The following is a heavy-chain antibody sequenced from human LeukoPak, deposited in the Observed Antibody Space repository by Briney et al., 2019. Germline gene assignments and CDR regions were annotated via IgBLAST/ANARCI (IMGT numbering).Heavy chain of an antibody. CDR1: GFTCSSYW. CDR2: INSDGSST. CDR3: ARVHSEYYYDSSGYYY. J-gene: IGHJ4*02. D-gene: IGHD3-22*01. V-gene: IGHV3-74*01. Sequence: GGSLRLSCAASGFTCSSYWMHWVRQAPGKGLVWVSRINSDGSSTSYADSVKGRFTISRDNAKNTLYLQMNSLRAEDTAVYYCARVHSEYYYDSSGYYYWGQGTLVTVSS.